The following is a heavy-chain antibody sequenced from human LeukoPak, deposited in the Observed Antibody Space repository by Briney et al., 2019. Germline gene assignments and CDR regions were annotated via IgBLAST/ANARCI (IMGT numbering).Heavy chain of an antibody. J-gene: IGHJ4*02. D-gene: IGHD3-9*01. Sequence: GGSLRLSCVSSGITFSRHWMKWVRQAPGKGLEWVANIKQDGSEKFYVDSVKGRFTISRDNAKNSLYLQMSSLRPEDTALYYCAGGTGWLIDSWGQGTLVTVSS. V-gene: IGHV3-7*01. CDR1: GITFSRHW. CDR2: IKQDGSEK. CDR3: AGGTGWLIDS.